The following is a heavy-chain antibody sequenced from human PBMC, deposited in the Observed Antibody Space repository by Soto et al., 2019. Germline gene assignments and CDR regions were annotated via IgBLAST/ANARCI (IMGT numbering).Heavy chain of an antibody. V-gene: IGHV3-30*18. CDR1: GFTFSDYG. D-gene: IGHD3-16*01. Sequence: LRLSCRVSGFTFSDYGMHWVRQAPGKGLEWVAVISYDGSKKNYGDSVKGRFTISRDNSKDTLYLQMNSLRGVDTAVYYCAKSGSKFGYYGMDVWGQGTTVTVSS. CDR3: AKSGSKFGYYGMDV. CDR2: ISYDGSKK. J-gene: IGHJ6*02.